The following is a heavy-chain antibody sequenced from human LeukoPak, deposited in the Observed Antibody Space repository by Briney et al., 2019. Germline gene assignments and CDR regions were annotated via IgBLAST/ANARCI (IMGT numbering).Heavy chain of an antibody. CDR3: ARGIDSGY. CDR2: ISYDGSNK. V-gene: IGHV3-30*04. Sequence: HPGGSLRLSCAASGFTFSSYAMHWVRQAPGKGLEWVAVISYDGSNKYYADSVKGRFTISRDNSKNTLYLQMNSLRAEDTAVYYCARGIDSGYWGEGTLVTVSS. J-gene: IGHJ4*02. D-gene: IGHD3-9*01. CDR1: GFTFSSYA.